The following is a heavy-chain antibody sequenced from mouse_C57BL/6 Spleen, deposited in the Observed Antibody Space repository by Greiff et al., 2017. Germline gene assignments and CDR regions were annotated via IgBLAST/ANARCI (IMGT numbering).Heavy chain of an antibody. CDR2: INPSSGYT. V-gene: IGHV1-7*01. J-gene: IGHJ2*01. CDR3: ARGGENSYYFDY. CDR1: GFTFTSYW. Sequence: QVQLQQSGAELAKPGASVKLSCKASGFTFTSYWMHWVQQRPGQGLEWIGYINPSSGYTKYNQKIKDQATWTADKSSNTAYMLLSSLTYEDSAVYYCARGGENSYYFDYWGQGTTLTVSS.